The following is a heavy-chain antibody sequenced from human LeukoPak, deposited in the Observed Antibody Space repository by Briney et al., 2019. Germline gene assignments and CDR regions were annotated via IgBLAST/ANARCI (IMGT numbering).Heavy chain of an antibody. CDR1: GNMFSDYY. CDR3: ARVIAAAGISWFDP. CDR2: INSSGSTI. Sequence: GGSLRLSCAASGNMFSDYYMSWTRQAPGKGLEWVADINSSGSTIHYADSVKGRFTISRDNAKNSLYLQMNSLRAEDTAVYYCARVIAAAGISWFDPWGQGTLVTVSS. J-gene: IGHJ5*02. V-gene: IGHV3-11*04. D-gene: IGHD6-13*01.